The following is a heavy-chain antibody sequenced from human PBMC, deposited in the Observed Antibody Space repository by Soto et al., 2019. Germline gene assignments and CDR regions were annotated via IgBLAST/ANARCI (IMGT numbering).Heavy chain of an antibody. CDR3: ANLQGGLTFDP. J-gene: IGHJ5*02. CDR1: GYTFRDYY. Sequence: ASVKVSCKASGYTFRDYYMHWVRQAPGQGLEWMGWINPATGGTKYAQKFQGRVAMTRDTSISTAYMELSRLTSDDTAVYYCANLQGGLTFDPWGQGTLGTVSS. D-gene: IGHD3-16*01. V-gene: IGHV1-2*02. CDR2: INPATGGT.